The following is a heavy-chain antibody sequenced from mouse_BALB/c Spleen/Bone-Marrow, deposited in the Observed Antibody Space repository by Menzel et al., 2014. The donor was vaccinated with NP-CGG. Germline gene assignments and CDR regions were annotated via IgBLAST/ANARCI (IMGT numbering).Heavy chain of an antibody. D-gene: IGHD2-14*01. V-gene: IGHV1-7*01. Sequence: VQLQQSGAELAKPGASVKMSCKASGYTFTSYWMHWVKQRPGQGLEWIGYINPSTGYTEYNQKFKDKATLTADKSSSXAYMQLSSLTSEDSAVYYCARHYRSYFDYWGQGTTLTVSS. CDR2: INPSTGYT. CDR3: ARHYRSYFDY. J-gene: IGHJ2*01. CDR1: GYTFTSYW.